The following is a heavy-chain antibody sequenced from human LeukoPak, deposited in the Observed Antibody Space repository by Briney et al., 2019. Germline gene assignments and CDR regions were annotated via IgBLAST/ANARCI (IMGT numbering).Heavy chain of an antibody. V-gene: IGHV3-23*01. CDR2: ISGSGGST. D-gene: IGHD4-23*01. CDR3: ARERIVDYGGNAPAFDI. J-gene: IGHJ3*02. CDR1: GFTFSSYA. Sequence: PGGSLRLSCAASGFTFSSYAMSWVRQAPGKGLEWVSAISGSGGSTYYADSVKGRFTISRDNSRNTLYLQMNSLRAEDTAVYYCARERIVDYGGNAPAFDIWGQGTMVTVSS.